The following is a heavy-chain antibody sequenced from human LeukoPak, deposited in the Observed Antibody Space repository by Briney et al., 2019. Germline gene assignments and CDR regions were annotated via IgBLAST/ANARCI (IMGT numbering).Heavy chain of an antibody. V-gene: IGHV1-2*02. CDR3: ARDLERLYPGGAFDI. CDR2: INPNSGGT. CDR1: RYAFTGYY. Sequence: ASVKVSCKTSRYAFTGYYMHWVRQAPGQGLEWMGWINPNSGGTNYAQKFQGRVTMTRDTSISTAYVELSRLRSDDTAVYYCARDLERLYPGGAFDIWGQGTMVTVSS. D-gene: IGHD3-16*02. J-gene: IGHJ3*02.